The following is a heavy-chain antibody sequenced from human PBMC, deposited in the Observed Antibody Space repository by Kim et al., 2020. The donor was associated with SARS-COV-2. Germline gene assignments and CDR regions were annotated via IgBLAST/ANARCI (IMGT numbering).Heavy chain of an antibody. Sequence: GWSLRLSCAASGLAFSRYPMSWVRQAPGKGLEWVSGITYYADSVRGRFTISRDNFKNTLYLQINSLRAGDTAVYYCAKDPLYDSSGYNAFDIWGRGTKVT. D-gene: IGHD3-22*01. CDR1: GLAFSRYP. CDR2: GIT. J-gene: IGHJ3*02. V-gene: IGHV3-23*01. CDR3: AKDPLYDSSGYNAFDI.